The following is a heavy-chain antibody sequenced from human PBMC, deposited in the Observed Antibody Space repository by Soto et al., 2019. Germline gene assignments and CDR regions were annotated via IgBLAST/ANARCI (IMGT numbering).Heavy chain of an antibody. CDR3: ARYIPGVRYYGMDV. Sequence: GGSLRLSCSTSGFTFSSYAMSWVRQAPGKGLEWVSLISESGGPTYYADSVKGRFTISRDNSGNTLFLEMYSLRAEDTAVYYCARYIPGVRYYGMDVWGQGTTVTVSS. CDR1: GFTFSSYA. D-gene: IGHD2-2*01. V-gene: IGHV3-23*01. J-gene: IGHJ6*02. CDR2: ISESGGPT.